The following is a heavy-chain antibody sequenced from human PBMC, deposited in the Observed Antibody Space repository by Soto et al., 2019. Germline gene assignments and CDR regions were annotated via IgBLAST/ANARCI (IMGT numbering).Heavy chain of an antibody. D-gene: IGHD3-10*01. Sequence: PGGSLRLSCEASGFTFRTYCIPWVRQAPCKGLEWVAYISDDGNDEYYAPSVKGRFTISRDSSRNTLYLQMNSLRAEDTAVYYCAKQFLYETTPCFDYWGRGTLVTVSS. J-gene: IGHJ4*02. CDR1: GFTFRTYC. V-gene: IGHV3-30*18. CDR2: ISDDGNDE. CDR3: AKQFLYETTPCFDY.